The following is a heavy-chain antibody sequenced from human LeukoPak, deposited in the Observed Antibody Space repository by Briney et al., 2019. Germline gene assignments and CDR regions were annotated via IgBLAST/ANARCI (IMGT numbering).Heavy chain of an antibody. J-gene: IGHJ6*02. CDR1: GGTFSGYY. CDR2: ISHSGST. CDR3: ARGRVRGYCSSTSCYYYYGMDV. D-gene: IGHD2-2*01. V-gene: IGHV4-34*01. Sequence: SETLSLTCAVYGGTFSGYYWSWIRQPPGKGLEWIGDISHSGSTNYNPSLMRRVIITVETTTNKFSLKLSSVTAADTAVYYCARGRVRGYCSSTSCYYYYGMDVWGQGTTVTVSS.